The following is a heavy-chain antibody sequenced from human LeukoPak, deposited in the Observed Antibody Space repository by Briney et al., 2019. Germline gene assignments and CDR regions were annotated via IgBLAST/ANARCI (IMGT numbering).Heavy chain of an antibody. CDR1: GYSISSGYY. Sequence: PSETLSLTCAVSGYSISSGYYWGWIRQPPGKGLEWIGSIYHSGSTYYSPSLKSRVTISVDTSKNQFSLKLSSVTAADTAVYYCARLSSGSYYVIDYWGQGTLVTVSS. D-gene: IGHD1-26*01. CDR3: ARLSSGSYYVIDY. J-gene: IGHJ4*02. V-gene: IGHV4-38-2*01. CDR2: IYHSGST.